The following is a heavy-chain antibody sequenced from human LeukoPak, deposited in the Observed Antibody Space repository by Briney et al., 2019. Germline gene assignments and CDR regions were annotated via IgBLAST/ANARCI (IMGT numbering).Heavy chain of an antibody. J-gene: IGHJ4*02. CDR3: ARARHGDYPDY. CDR2: ISSSGSTI. D-gene: IGHD4-17*01. Sequence: PGGALRLSCAASVFTFSSYAMSWVRQAPGKGLEWVSYISSSGSTIYYADSVKGRFTISRDNAKNSLYLQMNSLRAEDTAVYYCARARHGDYPDYWGQGTLVTVSS. CDR1: VFTFSSYA. V-gene: IGHV3-48*04.